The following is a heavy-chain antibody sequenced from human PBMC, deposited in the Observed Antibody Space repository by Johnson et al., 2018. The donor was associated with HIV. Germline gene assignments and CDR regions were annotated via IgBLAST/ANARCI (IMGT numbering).Heavy chain of an antibody. V-gene: IGHV3-20*04. CDR1: GFTFDDYG. Sequence: VQLVESGGGVVRPGGSLRLSCAASGFTFDDYGMSWVRQVPGTGLAWVSGINWNGASTGYADSVKGRFSIFRDNAKNSLALQMNSLRAEDTALYYCARGDYYDSSGDYIDAFDIWGQGTMVTVSS. CDR3: ARGDYYDSSGDYIDAFDI. D-gene: IGHD3-22*01. J-gene: IGHJ3*02. CDR2: INWNGAST.